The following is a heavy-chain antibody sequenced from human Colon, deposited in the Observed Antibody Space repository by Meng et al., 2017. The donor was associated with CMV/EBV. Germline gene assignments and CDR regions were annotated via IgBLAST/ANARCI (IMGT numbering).Heavy chain of an antibody. J-gene: IGHJ6*02. Sequence: GESLKISCVVSEFSFSSYNFNWVRLAPGKGLEWVASISSTSTYIYYADSVKGRFTASRDNSKNSLYLQMNSLRAEDTAVYYCANQMPWNYYHGMDLWGQGTTVTVSS. D-gene: IGHD3-10*01. CDR1: EFSFSSYN. CDR2: ISSTSTYI. CDR3: ANQMPWNYYHGMDL. V-gene: IGHV3-21*01.